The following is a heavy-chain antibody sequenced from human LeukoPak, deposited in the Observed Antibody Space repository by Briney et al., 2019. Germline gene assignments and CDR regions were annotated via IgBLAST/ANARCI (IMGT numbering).Heavy chain of an antibody. J-gene: IGHJ5*02. D-gene: IGHD3-10*01. V-gene: IGHV3-23*01. CDR1: GFTFSSYT. CDR2: ISGSGGST. Sequence: GGSLRLSCAASGFTFSSYTMRWVRQAPGKGLEWVSAISGSGGSTYYADSVKGRFTISRDNSKNTLYLQMNSLRAEDTAVYYCAKGITMVRGLGWFDPWGQGTLVTVSS. CDR3: AKGITMVRGLGWFDP.